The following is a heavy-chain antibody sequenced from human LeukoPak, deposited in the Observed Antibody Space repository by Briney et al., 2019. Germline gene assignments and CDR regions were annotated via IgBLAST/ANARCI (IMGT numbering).Heavy chain of an antibody. J-gene: IGHJ3*02. CDR2: IYYSGST. Sequence: PSETLSLTCTVSGGSISSSSYYWGWIRQPPGKGLEWIGSIYYSGSTYNPSLKSRVTISVDTSKNQFSLKLSSVTAADTAVYYCARAKGYCSGGSCYSDAFDIWGQGTMVTVSS. V-gene: IGHV4-39*07. D-gene: IGHD2-15*01. CDR3: ARAKGYCSGGSCYSDAFDI. CDR1: GGSISSSSYY.